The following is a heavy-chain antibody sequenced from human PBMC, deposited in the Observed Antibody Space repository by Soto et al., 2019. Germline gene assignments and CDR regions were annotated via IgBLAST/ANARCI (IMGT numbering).Heavy chain of an antibody. CDR2: ISAYNGNT. D-gene: IGHD3-22*01. J-gene: IGHJ4*02. Sequence: GASVKVSCKASGYTFTSYFISWVRQAPGQGLEWMGWISAYNGNTNYAQKLQGRVTMTTDTSTSTAYMELRSLRSDDTAVYYCARGGVKYYYDSSGAFDYWGQGTLVTVSS. V-gene: IGHV1-18*01. CDR3: ARGGVKYYYDSSGAFDY. CDR1: GYTFTSYF.